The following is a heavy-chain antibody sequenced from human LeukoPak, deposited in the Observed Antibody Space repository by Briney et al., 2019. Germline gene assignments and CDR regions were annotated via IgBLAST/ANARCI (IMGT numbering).Heavy chain of an antibody. CDR2: IYTGGST. D-gene: IGHD1-26*01. J-gene: IGHJ4*02. Sequence: GGSLRLSCAASGFTVSSNYMSWVRQAPGKGLEWVSVIYTGGSTYYADSGKGRFTVSRDNSKNTWYLQMNSLTVEDTAVYYCARDPVGATALWGQGTLVTVSS. CDR1: GFTVSSNY. V-gene: IGHV3-66*01. CDR3: ARDPVGATAL.